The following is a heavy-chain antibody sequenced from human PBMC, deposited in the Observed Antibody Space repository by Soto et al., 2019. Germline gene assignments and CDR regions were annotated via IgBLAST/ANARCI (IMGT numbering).Heavy chain of an antibody. CDR2: IWYDGSNK. CDR1: GFTFSSYG. Sequence: GSLRLSCAASGFTFSSYGMHWVRQAPGKGLEWVAVIWYDGSNKYYADSVKGRFTISRDNSKNTLYLQMNSLRAEDTAVYYCARDALHGDYASCFDPWGQGTLVTVSS. V-gene: IGHV3-33*01. D-gene: IGHD4-17*01. J-gene: IGHJ5*02. CDR3: ARDALHGDYASCFDP.